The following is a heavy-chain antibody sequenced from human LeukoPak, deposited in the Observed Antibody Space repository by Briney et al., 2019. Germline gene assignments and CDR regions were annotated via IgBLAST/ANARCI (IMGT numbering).Heavy chain of an antibody. CDR3: ATPERQSGWAY. CDR2: ISGYNGNT. D-gene: IGHD1-26*01. J-gene: IGHJ4*02. Sequence: GASVKVSCKASSYTFTRYGISWVRQAPGQGLEWMGWISGYNGNTNYAQKFQGRVSMTADTSTSTAYMELSRLTSDDTAVYYCATPERQSGWAYWGQGTLVTVSS. CDR1: SYTFTRYG. V-gene: IGHV1-18*01.